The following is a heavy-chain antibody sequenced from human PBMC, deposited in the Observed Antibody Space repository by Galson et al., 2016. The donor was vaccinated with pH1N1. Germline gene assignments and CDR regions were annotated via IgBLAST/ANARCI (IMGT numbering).Heavy chain of an antibody. CDR2: INPRDGST. V-gene: IGHV1-46*03. CDR3: AQYCTRTTCPPHGMDV. J-gene: IGHJ6*02. D-gene: IGHD2-2*01. CDR1: GYSFARYY. Sequence: SVKVSCKASGYSFARYYLHWVRQAPGQGLEWMGVINPRDGSTVSAQKFQGRITVTEDTPTNTVYMDLNRLTSEDTAVYYCAQYCTRTTCPPHGMDVWGQGTSVSVSS.